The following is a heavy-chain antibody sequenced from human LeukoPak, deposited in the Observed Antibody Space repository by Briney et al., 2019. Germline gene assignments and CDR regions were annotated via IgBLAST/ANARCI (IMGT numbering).Heavy chain of an antibody. Sequence: ETLSLTCTVSGGSISSYYWSWVRQAPGKGLEWVSFIYSDNTHYSDSVKGRFTISRDNSKNTLYLQMNSLRAEDTAVYYCARRAGAYSHPYDYWGQGALVTVSS. D-gene: IGHD4/OR15-4a*01. V-gene: IGHV3-53*01. CDR2: IYSDNT. J-gene: IGHJ4*02. CDR1: GGSISSYY. CDR3: ARRAGAYSHPYDY.